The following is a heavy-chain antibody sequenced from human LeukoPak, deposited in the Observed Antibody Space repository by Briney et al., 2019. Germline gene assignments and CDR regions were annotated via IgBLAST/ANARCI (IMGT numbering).Heavy chain of an antibody. CDR1: GGSISSSSYY. V-gene: IGHV4-39*01. D-gene: IGHD3-22*01. CDR3: ASYDPNRGSSGHDAFDI. J-gene: IGHJ3*02. CDR2: IYYSGST. Sequence: SETLSLTCTVSGGSISSSSYYWGWIRQPPGKGLEWIGSIYYSGSTYYNPSLKSRVTISVDTSKNQFSLKLSSVTAADTAVYYCASYDPNRGSSGHDAFDIWGQGTMVTVSS.